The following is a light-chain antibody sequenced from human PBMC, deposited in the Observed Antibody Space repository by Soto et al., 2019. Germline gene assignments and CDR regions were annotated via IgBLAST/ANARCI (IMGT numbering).Light chain of an antibody. V-gene: IGLV2-23*01. Sequence: QSALNQPASVSGSPGQSITISCTGTSSDVGGYNFVAWYQQYPGKAPKVMIYEGSQRPSGVSTRFSGSRSGNTASLTISGLQPEDEADYYCCSYAGSSTYVFGTGTKLTVL. CDR1: SSDVGGYNF. J-gene: IGLJ1*01. CDR3: CSYAGSSTYV. CDR2: EGS.